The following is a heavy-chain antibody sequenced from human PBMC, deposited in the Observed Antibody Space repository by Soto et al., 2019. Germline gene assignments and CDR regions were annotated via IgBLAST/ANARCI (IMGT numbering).Heavy chain of an antibody. V-gene: IGHV4-4*02. J-gene: IGHJ4*02. Sequence: QVQLQESGPGLVRPSATVSLTCAVSGLSISSDNWWSWVRQPPGKGLEWIGEIHHSGSTNYNPSLKSRVTMSVVPSKDLFSLTLNSVTAADTAFYYCARDQGSHPGYWGQGTLVSVSS. CDR2: IHHSGST. CDR3: ARDQGSHPGY. CDR1: GLSISSDNW. D-gene: IGHD6-13*01.